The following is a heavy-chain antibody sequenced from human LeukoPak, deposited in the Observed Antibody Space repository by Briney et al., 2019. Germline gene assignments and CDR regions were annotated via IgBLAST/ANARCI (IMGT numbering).Heavy chain of an antibody. CDR1: GFTFSNYW. J-gene: IGHJ4*02. CDR2: IRQDGSEK. V-gene: IGHV3-7*01. D-gene: IGHD2-2*01. CDR3: ATSSDAPANM. Sequence: GSLRLSCAASGFTFSNYWMSWVRQAPGKGLEWVANIRQDGSEKYYVDSVRGRFTISRDNAKNSLYLQMNSLRAEDTGVYYCATSSDAPANMWGQGTLVTVSS.